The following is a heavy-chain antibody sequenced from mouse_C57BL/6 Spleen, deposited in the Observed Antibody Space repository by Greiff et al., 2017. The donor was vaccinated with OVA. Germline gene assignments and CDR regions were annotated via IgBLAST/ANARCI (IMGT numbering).Heavy chain of an antibody. CDR2: IWTGGGT. Sequence: VQLVESGPGLVAPSQSLSITCTVSGFSLTSYAISWVRQPPGTGLAWLGVIWTGGGTNYNSALKARLSISKDNSKSQVFLKMNSLQTDDTARYYCARKSYYYGSSLDYWGQGTTLTVSS. V-gene: IGHV2-9-1*01. CDR1: GFSLTSYA. J-gene: IGHJ2*01. D-gene: IGHD1-1*01. CDR3: ARKSYYYGSSLDY.